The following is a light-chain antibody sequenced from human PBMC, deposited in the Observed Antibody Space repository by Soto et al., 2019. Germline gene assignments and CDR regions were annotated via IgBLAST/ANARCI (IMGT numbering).Light chain of an antibody. J-gene: IGKJ4*01. CDR2: KAA. CDR3: QKYNSAPLT. V-gene: IGKV1-5*03. CDR1: DNIVHW. Sequence: DIQMTQSPSTLSASVGDRVAITCRASDNIVHWVAWYQQKPGKAPKLLIYKAANLADEVPSRFAGSGSGTDFTLTISSLQPEDVAAYYCQKYNSAPLTFGGGTKVDIK.